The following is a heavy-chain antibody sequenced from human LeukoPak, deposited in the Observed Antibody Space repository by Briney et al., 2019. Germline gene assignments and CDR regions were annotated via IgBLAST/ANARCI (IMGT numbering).Heavy chain of an antibody. CDR2: ISSSSSYI. D-gene: IGHD6-13*01. J-gene: IGHJ4*02. Sequence: PGGSLRLSCAASGFTFSSYSMNWVRQAPGKGLEWVSSISSSSSYIYCADSVKGRFTISRDNAKNSLYLQMNSLRAEDTAVYYCARDNPIAAADDYWGQGTLVTVSS. CDR3: ARDNPIAAADDY. V-gene: IGHV3-21*01. CDR1: GFTFSSYS.